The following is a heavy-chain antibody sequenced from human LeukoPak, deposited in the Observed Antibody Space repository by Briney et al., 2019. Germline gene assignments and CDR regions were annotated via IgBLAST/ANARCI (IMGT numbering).Heavy chain of an antibody. D-gene: IGHD3-22*01. Sequence: GGSLRLSCAASGFTFSSYAMSWVRQAPGKGLEWVSAISGSGGSTYYADSVKGRYTISRDNSKNTLYLQMNSLRAEDTAVYYCAKGSGYYSNYSWGQGTLVTVSS. CDR3: AKGSGYYSNYS. CDR2: ISGSGGST. V-gene: IGHV3-23*01. CDR1: GFTFSSYA. J-gene: IGHJ4*02.